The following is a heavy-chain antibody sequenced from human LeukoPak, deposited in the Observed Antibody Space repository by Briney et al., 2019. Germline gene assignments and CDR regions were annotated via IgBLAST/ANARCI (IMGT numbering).Heavy chain of an antibody. V-gene: IGHV3-74*01. CDR1: GFTFNNYW. J-gene: IGHJ4*02. CDR2: INSDGSST. CDR3: TRTLYDYGDFGLGY. Sequence: PGGSLRLSCAASGFTFNNYWMHWVRQAPGKGLVWVSRINSDGSSTSYADSVKGRFTISRDNAKNTLYLQMNSLRAEDTAIYYCTRTLYDYGDFGLGYWGQGTLVTVSS. D-gene: IGHD4-17*01.